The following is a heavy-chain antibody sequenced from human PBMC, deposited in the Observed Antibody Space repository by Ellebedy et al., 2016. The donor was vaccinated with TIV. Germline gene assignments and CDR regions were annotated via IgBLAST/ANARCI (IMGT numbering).Heavy chain of an antibody. CDR3: ARGGGGGTDY. D-gene: IGHD3-16*01. Sequence: SETLSLTXTVSGGSISSSDYYWTWIRQPPGKGLEWIGSIYYSGSAFYNPSLKSRVTISVDTSKNQFSLTLGSVTAADTAVYYCARGGGGGTDYWGQGTLVTVSS. V-gene: IGHV4-39*01. CDR1: GGSISSSDYY. CDR2: IYYSGSA. J-gene: IGHJ4*02.